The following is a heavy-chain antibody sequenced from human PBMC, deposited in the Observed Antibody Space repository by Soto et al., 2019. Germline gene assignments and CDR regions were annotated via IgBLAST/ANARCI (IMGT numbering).Heavy chain of an antibody. J-gene: IGHJ4*02. CDR3: ARDLYSGSGPRTFIFDY. CDR2: FFIGGNT. Sequence: SETLSLTCTVSGGSISSSTYYWGWMRQPPGKGLEWIASFFIGGNTYYNPSLKSRVTISVDTSKNQFSLKLSSVTAADTAVYYCARDLYSGSGPRTFIFDYWGPGTLVTVSS. D-gene: IGHD3-10*01. V-gene: IGHV4-39*07. CDR1: GGSISSSTYY.